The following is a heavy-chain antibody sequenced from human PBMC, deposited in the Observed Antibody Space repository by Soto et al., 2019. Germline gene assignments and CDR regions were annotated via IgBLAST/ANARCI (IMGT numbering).Heavy chain of an antibody. CDR1: GGSISSSSYY. CDR3: ARQGSEYYDFWSGYYSRYWFDP. CDR2: IYYSGST. V-gene: IGHV4-39*01. D-gene: IGHD3-3*01. Sequence: PSETLSLTCTVSGGSISSSSYYWGWIRQPPGKGLEWIGSIYYSGSTYYNPPLKSRVTISVDTSKNQFSLKLSSVTAADTAVYYCARQGSEYYDFWSGYYSRYWFDPWGQGTLVTVSS. J-gene: IGHJ5*02.